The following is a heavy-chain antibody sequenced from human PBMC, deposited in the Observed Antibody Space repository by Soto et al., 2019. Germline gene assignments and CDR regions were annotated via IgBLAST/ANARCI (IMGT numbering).Heavy chain of an antibody. V-gene: IGHV3-23*01. Sequence: GGALRLSCAASGFTFRGYAMSWVRQAPGKGLEWVSAISGSGGSTYYADSVKGRFTISRDNSKNTLYLQMNSLRAEDTAVYYCAKIHYGYVPHNWFDPWGQGTLVTVSS. CDR2: ISGSGGST. CDR1: GFTFRGYA. J-gene: IGHJ5*02. D-gene: IGHD5-18*01. CDR3: AKIHYGYVPHNWFDP.